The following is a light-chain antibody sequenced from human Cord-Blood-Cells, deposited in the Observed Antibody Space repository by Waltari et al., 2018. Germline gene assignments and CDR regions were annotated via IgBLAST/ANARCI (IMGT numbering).Light chain of an antibody. CDR3: QQSYSTPWT. CDR2: AAS. CDR1: QSISSY. Sequence: DIQMTKSPSSPSASVGDRVTITCRASQSISSYLYWYQQKPGKAPKLLIYAASSLQSGVPSRFSGSGSGTDFTLTISSLQPEDFATYYCQQSYSTPWTFGQGTKVEIK. J-gene: IGKJ1*01. V-gene: IGKV1-39*01.